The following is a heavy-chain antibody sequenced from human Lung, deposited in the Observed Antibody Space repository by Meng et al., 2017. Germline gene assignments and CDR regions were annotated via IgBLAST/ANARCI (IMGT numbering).Heavy chain of an antibody. D-gene: IGHD1-26*01. CDR1: GFTFSNAW. J-gene: IGHJ4*02. CDR2: IKSKTDGGTT. Sequence: GESLKISCAASGFTFSNAWMSWVRQAPGKGLEWVGRIKSKTDGGTTDYAAPVKGRFTISRDDSKITLYLQMNSLKTEDTAVYYCTTDFLGGSYYSWYFDYWGQGTLVTVSS. CDR3: TTDFLGGSYYSWYFDY. V-gene: IGHV3-15*01.